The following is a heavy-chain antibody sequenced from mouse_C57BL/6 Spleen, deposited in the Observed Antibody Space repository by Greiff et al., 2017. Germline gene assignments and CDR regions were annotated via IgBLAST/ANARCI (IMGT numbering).Heavy chain of an antibody. CDR2: ISDGGSYT. D-gene: IGHD2-4*01. J-gene: IGHJ4*01. CDR1: GFTFSSYA. Sequence: EVMLVESGGGLVKPGGSLKLSCAASGFTFSSYAMYWVRQTPEKRLEWVATISDGGSYTYYPDNVKGRFTISRDNSKNNLYLQMSHLKSEDTAMYYCSCDYGWKLCYAMAYWGQGTSVTVSS. CDR3: SCDYGWKLCYAMAY. V-gene: IGHV5-4*03.